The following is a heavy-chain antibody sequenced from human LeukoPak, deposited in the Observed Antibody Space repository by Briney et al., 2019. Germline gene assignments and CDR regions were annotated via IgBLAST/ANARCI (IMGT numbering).Heavy chain of an antibody. Sequence: GGSLRLSCAAFGFIVSSNYMSWVRQAPGKGLEWVSVIYTGGSTYYADSVKGRFTISRDNSKNTLYLQLNSLRAEDTAVYYCAQYNYVHDVFDIWGQGTMVTVSS. J-gene: IGHJ3*02. CDR3: AQYNYVHDVFDI. D-gene: IGHD3-10*02. CDR1: GFIVSSNY. CDR2: IYTGGST. V-gene: IGHV3-53*01.